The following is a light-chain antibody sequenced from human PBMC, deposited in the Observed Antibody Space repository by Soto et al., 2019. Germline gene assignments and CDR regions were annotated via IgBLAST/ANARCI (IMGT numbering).Light chain of an antibody. J-gene: IGKJ1*01. Sequence: DIVMTQSPDSLAVSLGERATINCKSSQSILYTPNNNNYLAWFQKKPGQPPRLLIYWASTRESGVPDRFSGSGSGTDFTLTISSLQAEDVVVYYCQQYYNTFPTFGQGTKVEIK. CDR2: WAS. V-gene: IGKV4-1*01. CDR1: QSILYTPNNNNY. CDR3: QQYYNTFPT.